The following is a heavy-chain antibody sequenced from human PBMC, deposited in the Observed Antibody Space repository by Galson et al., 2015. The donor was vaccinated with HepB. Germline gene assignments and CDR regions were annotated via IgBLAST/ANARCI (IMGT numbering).Heavy chain of an antibody. CDR1: GFTFSDHH. V-gene: IGHV3-72*01. Sequence: SLRLSCAASGFTFSDHHMDWVRQAPGKGLEWVGRSRNKANGYTTEYAASVEGRFTISRDDSKNSLYLPMNSLQTEDTALYYCARGPAYRGAVVCYPDYWGQGTLVTVSS. D-gene: IGHD2-21*02. CDR2: SRNKANGYTT. CDR3: ARGPAYRGAVVCYPDY. J-gene: IGHJ4*02.